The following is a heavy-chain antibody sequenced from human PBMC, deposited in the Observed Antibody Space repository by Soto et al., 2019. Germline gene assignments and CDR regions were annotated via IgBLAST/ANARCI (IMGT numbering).Heavy chain of an antibody. D-gene: IGHD6-13*01. CDR2: IYYSGST. J-gene: IGHJ3*02. Sequence: SETLSLTCTVSGDSISSYYWSWIRQPPGKGLEWIGYIYYSGSTNYNPSLKSRVTISVDTSKNQFSLKLSSVTAADTAVFFFARGGYSSSWSAWGAFDIWGQGKMVTVPS. V-gene: IGHV4-59*01. CDR3: ARGGYSSSWSAWGAFDI. CDR1: GDSISSYY.